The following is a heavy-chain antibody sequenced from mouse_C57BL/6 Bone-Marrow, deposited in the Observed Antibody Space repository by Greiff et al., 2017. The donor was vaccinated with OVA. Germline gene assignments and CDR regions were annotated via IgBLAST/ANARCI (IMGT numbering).Heavy chain of an antibody. CDR1: EYEFPSHD. V-gene: IGHV5-2*01. D-gene: IGHD2-3*01. J-gene: IGHJ4*01. Sequence: EVQGVESGGGLVQPGESLKLSCESNEYEFPSHDMSWVRKTPEKRLELVAAINSDGGSTYYPDTMERRFIISRDNTKKTLYLQLSSLRSEDTALDYCARGGFYDGYPYAMDYWGQGTSVTVSS. CDR3: ARGGFYDGYPYAMDY. CDR2: INSDGGST.